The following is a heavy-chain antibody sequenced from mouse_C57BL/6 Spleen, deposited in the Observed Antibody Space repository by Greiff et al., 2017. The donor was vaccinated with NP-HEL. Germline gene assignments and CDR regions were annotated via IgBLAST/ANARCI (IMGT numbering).Heavy chain of an antibody. J-gene: IGHJ4*01. Sequence: VQLQQSDAELVKPGASVKISCKVSGYTFTDHTIHWMKQRPEQGLEWIGYICPRDGSTKYNEKFKGKVTLTADKSSSTAYMHLNSLTSEDTAIYFCARKLRLYAMDYWGQGTSVTVSS. D-gene: IGHD4-1*01. CDR3: ARKLRLYAMDY. V-gene: IGHV1-78*01. CDR2: ICPRDGST. CDR1: GYTFTDHT.